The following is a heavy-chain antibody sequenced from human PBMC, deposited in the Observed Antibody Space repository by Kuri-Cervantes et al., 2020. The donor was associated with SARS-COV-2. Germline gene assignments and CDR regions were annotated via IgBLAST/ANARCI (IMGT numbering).Heavy chain of an antibody. D-gene: IGHD1/OR15-1a*01. J-gene: IGHJ6*03. CDR2: ISYDGSNK. Sequence: GESLKISCAASGFTFSSYAMHWVRQAPGKGLEWVAVISYDGSNKYYADSVKGRFTISRDNSKYALYLQMNSLSAADTAVYYCAKDGSVTKEARTTYYYYHYMDVWGKGTAVTVSS. V-gene: IGHV3-30-3*01. CDR1: GFTFSSYA. CDR3: AKDGSVTKEARTTYYYYHYMDV.